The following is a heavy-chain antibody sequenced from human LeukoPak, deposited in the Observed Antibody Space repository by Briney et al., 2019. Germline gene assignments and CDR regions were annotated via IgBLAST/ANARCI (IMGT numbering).Heavy chain of an antibody. J-gene: IGHJ3*02. CDR1: GGSISSSSYY. Sequence: SETLSLTCSVSGGSISSSSYYWGWIRQPPGKGLEWIGTIYYSGSTYYNPSLKSQVTISVDTSKNQFSLKLSSVTAADTAVYYCANLRKYCTSTSCIQAAFDIWGQGTMVTVSS. CDR2: IYYSGST. V-gene: IGHV4-39*01. D-gene: IGHD2-2*01. CDR3: ANLRKYCTSTSCIQAAFDI.